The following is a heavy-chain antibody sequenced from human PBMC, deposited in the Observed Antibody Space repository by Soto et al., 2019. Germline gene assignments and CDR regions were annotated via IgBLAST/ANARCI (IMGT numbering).Heavy chain of an antibody. CDR2: IKSKDGNT. D-gene: IGHD3-10*01. CDR1: GYTFTTYD. Sequence: ASVKVSCKASGYTFTTYDINWVRQATGQGLEWMGWIKSKDGNTIYAQKFQGRVTMTEDTSTDTAYMELSSLRSEDTAVYYCATDGITMVRGDRPSPFGYWGQGTLVTVSS. J-gene: IGHJ4*02. CDR3: ATDGITMVRGDRPSPFGY. V-gene: IGHV1-8*01.